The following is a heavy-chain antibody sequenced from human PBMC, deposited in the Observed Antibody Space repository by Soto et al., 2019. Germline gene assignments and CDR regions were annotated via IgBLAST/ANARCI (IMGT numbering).Heavy chain of an antibody. J-gene: IGHJ4*02. CDR1: GFTFSDYY. Sequence: QVQLVESGGGLVKAGGSLRLSCAASGFTFSDYYMSWIRQPPGKGLEWVSYISPSGTTIHYAESVKGRFTISRDDARKSLFLQMNSLRGEDTAVYYCATNGYGTPFDSWGQGTLVTVSS. CDR3: ATNGYGTPFDS. CDR2: ISPSGTTI. V-gene: IGHV3-11*01. D-gene: IGHD2-15*01.